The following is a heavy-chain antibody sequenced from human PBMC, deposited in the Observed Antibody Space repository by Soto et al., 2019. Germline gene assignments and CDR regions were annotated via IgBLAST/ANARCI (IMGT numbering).Heavy chain of an antibody. Sequence: GGSLRLSCAASGFSFSSYGMYWVRQAPGKGLEWVAVISYDGSNKYYADSVKGRFTISRDNSKNTVYLQMNSLRAEDTAVYYCAKAGPHFQYDSSGYLLYWGQGTLVTVSS. V-gene: IGHV3-30*18. CDR2: ISYDGSNK. J-gene: IGHJ4*02. CDR1: GFSFSSYG. D-gene: IGHD3-22*01. CDR3: AKAGPHFQYDSSGYLLY.